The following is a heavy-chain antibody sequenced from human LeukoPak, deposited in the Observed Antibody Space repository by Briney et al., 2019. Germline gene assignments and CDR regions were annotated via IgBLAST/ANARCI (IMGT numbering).Heavy chain of an antibody. Sequence: ASVKVSCKASGYSFTGYYIHWVRQAPGQGLEWMGWINPNSGATNYAQNFQDRVTVTRDTSISTAYMELSRLRSDDTAVYLCARDQNYFDTTTYYGIDYWGQGTLVTVSS. CDR1: GYSFTGYY. CDR3: ARDQNYFDTTTYYGIDY. J-gene: IGHJ4*02. D-gene: IGHD3-22*01. CDR2: INPNSGAT. V-gene: IGHV1-2*02.